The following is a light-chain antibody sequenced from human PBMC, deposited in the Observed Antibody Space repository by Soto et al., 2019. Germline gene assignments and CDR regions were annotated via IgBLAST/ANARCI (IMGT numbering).Light chain of an antibody. Sequence: QSVLAQPASVSGSPGQSITISCTGTSSDVGGYNYVSWYQQHPGKAPKLMIYDVSKRPSGVPDRFSGSKSGNTASLTISGLQAEDEADYYCCSYAGYYTSNVFGTGTKVTVL. CDR3: CSYAGYYTSNV. CDR1: SSDVGGYNY. J-gene: IGLJ1*01. CDR2: DVS. V-gene: IGLV2-11*01.